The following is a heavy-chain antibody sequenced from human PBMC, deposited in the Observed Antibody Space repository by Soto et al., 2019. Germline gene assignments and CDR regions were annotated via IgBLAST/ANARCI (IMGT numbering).Heavy chain of an antibody. CDR1: GYSFRSHW. D-gene: IGHD3-22*01. Sequence: GESLKISCKGSGYSFRSHWIGWVRQTPGKGLEWMGIIHPADSDTTYSPSFQGQVTMSADKSISTAYLQWSSLKASDTAMYFCARALTYYYDRSGYFDSWGQGTLVTVSS. V-gene: IGHV5-51*01. CDR2: IHPADSDT. J-gene: IGHJ4*02. CDR3: ARALTYYYDRSGYFDS.